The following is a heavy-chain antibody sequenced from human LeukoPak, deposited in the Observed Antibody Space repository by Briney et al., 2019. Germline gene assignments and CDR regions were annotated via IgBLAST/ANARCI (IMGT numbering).Heavy chain of an antibody. CDR2: INPSGGST. CDR3: ARGDSSSWYADDAFDI. J-gene: IGHJ3*02. V-gene: IGHV1-46*01. CDR1: GYTFTSYG. Sequence: ASVKVSCKASGYTFTSYGISWVRQAPGQGLEWMGIINPSGGSTSYAQKFQGRVTMTRDTSTSTVYMELSSLRSEDTAVYYCARGDSSSWYADDAFDIWGQGTMVTVSS. D-gene: IGHD6-13*01.